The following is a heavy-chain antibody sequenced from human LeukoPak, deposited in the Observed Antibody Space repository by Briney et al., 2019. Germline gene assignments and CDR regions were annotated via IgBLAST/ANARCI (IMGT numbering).Heavy chain of an antibody. V-gene: IGHV1-2*02. CDR1: GYTFTGYY. Sequence: ASVKVSCKASGYTFTGYYMHWVRQAPGQGLEWMGWINPNSGDTNYAQKFQGRVTMTRDTSISTAYMELSRLRSDDTAVYYCARDPVGAPSNWFDPWGQGTLVTVSS. CDR2: INPNSGDT. D-gene: IGHD1-26*01. J-gene: IGHJ5*02. CDR3: ARDPVGAPSNWFDP.